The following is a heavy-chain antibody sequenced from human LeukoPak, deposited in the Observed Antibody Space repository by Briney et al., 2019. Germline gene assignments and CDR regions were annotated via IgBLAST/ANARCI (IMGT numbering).Heavy chain of an antibody. J-gene: IGHJ4*02. D-gene: IGHD6-13*01. CDR1: GGSISSSSYY. CDR3: ARILQQLIDY. CDR2: IYYSGST. Sequence: SETLSLTCTVSGGSISSSSYYWGWIRQPPGKGLEWIGSIYYSGSTYYNPSLKSRVTISVDTSKNQFSLKLSSVTAADTAVYYCARILQQLIDYWGQGTLVIVSS. V-gene: IGHV4-39*01.